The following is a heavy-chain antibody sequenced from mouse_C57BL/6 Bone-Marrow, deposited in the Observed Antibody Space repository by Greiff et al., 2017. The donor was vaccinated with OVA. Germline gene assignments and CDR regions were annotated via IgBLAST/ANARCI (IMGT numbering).Heavy chain of an antibody. V-gene: IGHV1-64*01. CDR1: GYTFTSYW. D-gene: IGHD4-1*01. J-gene: IGHJ2*01. Sequence: QVQLQQPGAELVKPGASVKLSCKASGYTFTSYWMHWVKQRPGQGLEWIGMIHPNSGSTNYNEKFKSKATLTVDKSSSTAYMQLSSLTSEDSAVYYCASDAGTGSFDYWGQGTTLTVSS. CDR2: IHPNSGST. CDR3: ASDAGTGSFDY.